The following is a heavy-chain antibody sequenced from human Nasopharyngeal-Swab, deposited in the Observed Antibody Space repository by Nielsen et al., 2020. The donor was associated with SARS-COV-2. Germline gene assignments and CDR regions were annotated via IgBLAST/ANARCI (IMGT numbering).Heavy chain of an antibody. J-gene: IGHJ6*03. Sequence: GGSLRLSCAASGFTFDDYAMHWVRQAPGKGLEWVSGISWNSGSIGYADSVKGRFTISRDNAKNSLYLQMNSLRAEDTALYYCTKVGAQDYYYVDVWGKGTTVTVSS. CDR2: ISWNSGSI. V-gene: IGHV3-9*01. CDR3: TKVGAQDYYYVDV. CDR1: GFTFDDYA. D-gene: IGHD1-26*01.